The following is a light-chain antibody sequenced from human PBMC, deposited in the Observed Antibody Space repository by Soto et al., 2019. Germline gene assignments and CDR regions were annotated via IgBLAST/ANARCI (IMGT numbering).Light chain of an antibody. CDR1: SSNIGAGYD. CDR2: GNS. CDR3: RAYGSGLGGAV. J-gene: IGLJ3*02. Sequence: QSVLTQPPSVSGAPGQRVTISCTGSSSNIGAGYDVHWYQQLPGTAPKLLIYGNSNRPSGVPDRFSGSKSGTSASLAITGVEAEDGADYYCRAYGSGLGGAVVGGGTKLTVL. V-gene: IGLV1-40*01.